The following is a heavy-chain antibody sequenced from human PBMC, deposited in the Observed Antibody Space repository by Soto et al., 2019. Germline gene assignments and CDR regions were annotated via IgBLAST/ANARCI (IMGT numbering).Heavy chain of an antibody. Sequence: QEQLLASGGAVVQPGKSLRLSCVASGFDFKTYAMNWVRQVPGRGLEWLAVISADGSDAYYTASVKGRFTIARDNSKNALFLQMNSLRDDDTATYYCARLPKGSLVTAWGQGVRVTVSS. CDR2: ISADGSDA. D-gene: IGHD2-21*02. V-gene: IGHV3-30*04. J-gene: IGHJ4*02. CDR1: GFDFKTYA. CDR3: ARLPKGSLVTA.